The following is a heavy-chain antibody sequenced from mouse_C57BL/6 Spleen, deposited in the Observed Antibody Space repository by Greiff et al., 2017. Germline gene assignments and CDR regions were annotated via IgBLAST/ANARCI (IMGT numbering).Heavy chain of an antibody. Sequence: QVQLQQPGAELVRPGSSVKLSCKASGYTFTSYWLHWVKQRPIQGLERIGNIDPSDSETHYNQKFKDKATLTVDKSSSTDYMQLSRQTSEDSAVYECAREGLSVAPFDYWGQGTTLTVSS. CDR2: IDPSDSET. CDR1: GYTFTSYW. D-gene: IGHD1-1*01. J-gene: IGHJ2*01. V-gene: IGHV1-52*01. CDR3: AREGLSVAPFDY.